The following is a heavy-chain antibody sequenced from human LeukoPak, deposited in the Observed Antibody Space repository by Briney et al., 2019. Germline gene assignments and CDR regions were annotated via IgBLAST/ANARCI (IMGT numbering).Heavy chain of an antibody. CDR1: GGSISNYY. J-gene: IGHJ5*02. Sequence: PSETLSLTCTVSGGSISNYYWSWIRQPAGKGLEWIGRIYSSGTTIYNPSLRSRVTMSVDTSKNQFSLKLSSVTAADTAVYFCASGSSGYDPWGQGTLVTVSS. V-gene: IGHV4-4*07. D-gene: IGHD5-12*01. CDR2: IYSSGTT. CDR3: ASGSSGYDP.